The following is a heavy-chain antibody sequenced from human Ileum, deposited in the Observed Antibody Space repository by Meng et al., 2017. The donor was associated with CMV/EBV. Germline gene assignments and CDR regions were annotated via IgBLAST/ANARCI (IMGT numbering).Heavy chain of an antibody. Sequence: CTFSCFFLRTYAVGVAWLRQPPGKPLEWLALIYWNDDNHYSPSLNNRLTITKDTSKNQVVLTMTNVDPVDTGTYYCAHTAGWLHLYWGQGTLVTVSS. V-gene: IGHV2-5*01. J-gene: IGHJ4*02. CDR3: AHTAGWLHLY. CDR2: IYWNDDN. D-gene: IGHD5-24*01. CDR1: CFFLRTYAVG.